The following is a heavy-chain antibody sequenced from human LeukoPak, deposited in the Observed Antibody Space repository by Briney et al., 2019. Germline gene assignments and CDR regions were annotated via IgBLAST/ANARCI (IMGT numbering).Heavy chain of an antibody. CDR1: GFSFSNYW. D-gene: IGHD1-26*01. Sequence: PGGSLRLSCEASGFSFSNYWMSWVRQAPGKGLEWVANIKQDGSEIYYVDSVRGRFTISRDSAKNSLYLQMNSLRAEDTAVYYCARPSLNTGSYFDYWGQGILVSVSS. CDR3: ARPSLNTGSYFDY. CDR2: IKQDGSEI. J-gene: IGHJ4*02. V-gene: IGHV3-7*01.